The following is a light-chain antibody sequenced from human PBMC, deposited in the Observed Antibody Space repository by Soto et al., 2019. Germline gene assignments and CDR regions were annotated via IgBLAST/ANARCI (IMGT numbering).Light chain of an antibody. J-gene: IGLJ1*01. Sequence: QAVLTQSPSASASLGASVKLTCTLSSGHASYAIAWHQQQPEKGPRYLMRLTSAGSPDRGDGIPDRCSGSSSGAERSLIMSRLQAEAESYCSAQTCGAGIHVFGAGTKLTVL. CDR2: LTSAGSP. V-gene: IGLV4-69*01. CDR3: QTCGAGIHV. CDR1: SGHASYA.